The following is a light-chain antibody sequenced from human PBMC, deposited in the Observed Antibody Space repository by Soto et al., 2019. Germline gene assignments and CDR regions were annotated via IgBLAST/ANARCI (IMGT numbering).Light chain of an antibody. CDR3: QHYDNLPSVT. J-gene: IGKJ5*01. CDR2: AAS. Sequence: DIQMTQSPSSLSAPVGDRFTITCRASQSINYYLNWYQQKVGEPPKLLIYAASSLQSGVPSRFSGSGSGTDFTFTISRLQPEDIATYYCQHYDNLPSVTFGQGTRLEIK. V-gene: IGKV1-33*01. CDR1: QSINYY.